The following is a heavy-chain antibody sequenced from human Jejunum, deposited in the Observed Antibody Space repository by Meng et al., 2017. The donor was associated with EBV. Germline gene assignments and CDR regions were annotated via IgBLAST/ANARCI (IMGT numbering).Heavy chain of an antibody. J-gene: IGHJ4*02. CDR3: ARGGPDFGDYVPFDY. CDR1: GDSITRGAYL. D-gene: IGHD4-17*01. V-gene: IGHV4-30-2*01. CDR2: IYHIGST. Sequence: PRQDSGQGLGNPSPTLSLTWAVSGDSITRGAYLWSWIRQPPGKGLEWIGNIYHIGSTYYNPSLKSRVTISVDRSKNQFSLKLTSVTAADTAVYYCARGGPDFGDYVPFDYWGQGTLVTVSS.